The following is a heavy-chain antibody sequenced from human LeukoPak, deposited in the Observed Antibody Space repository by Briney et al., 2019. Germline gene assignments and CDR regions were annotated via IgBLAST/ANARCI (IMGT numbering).Heavy chain of an antibody. CDR3: ARALLGYCSSTGCYTGDY. CDR2: ISDDGSNK. Sequence: GRSLRLSCAASGFTFSSYAMHWVRQAPGKGLEWVAVISDDGSNKYYADSVKGRFTISRDNSKNTLYVQMNSLRAEDTAVYYCARALLGYCSSTGCYTGDYWGQGTLVTVSS. CDR1: GFTFSSYA. V-gene: IGHV3-30*04. D-gene: IGHD2-2*02. J-gene: IGHJ4*02.